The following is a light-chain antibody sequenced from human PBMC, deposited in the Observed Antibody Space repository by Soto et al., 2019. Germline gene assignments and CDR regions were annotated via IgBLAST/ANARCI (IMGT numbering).Light chain of an antibody. CDR1: SSNIGAGYD. V-gene: IGLV1-40*01. Sequence: QSVLTQPPSVSGAPGQRVTISCTGSSSNIGAGYDVHWYQQLPGTAPKLLIYGNSNRPSGVPDRFSGSKSGASASLSITGLHAEVEADYYCQSYDSSLSGYVFGTGTNLTVL. J-gene: IGLJ1*01. CDR3: QSYDSSLSGYV. CDR2: GNS.